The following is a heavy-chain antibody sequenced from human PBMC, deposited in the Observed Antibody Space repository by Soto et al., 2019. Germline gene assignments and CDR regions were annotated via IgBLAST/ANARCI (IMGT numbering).Heavy chain of an antibody. D-gene: IGHD5-18*01. CDR2: ISSSSSYI. CDR1: GFPFSSHI. Sequence: GGSLRLSCAASGFPFSSHIMNWVRPNPGKGLEWVSSISSSSSYIYYADSVKGRFTISRDNAKNSLYLQMNSLRAEDTAVYYCARDQPGYSYGYGLGYWGQGTLVTVSS. CDR3: ARDQPGYSYGYGLGY. V-gene: IGHV3-21*01. J-gene: IGHJ4*02.